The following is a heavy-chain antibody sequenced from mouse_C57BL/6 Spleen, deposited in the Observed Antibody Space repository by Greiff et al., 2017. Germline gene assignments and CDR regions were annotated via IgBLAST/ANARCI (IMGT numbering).Heavy chain of an antibody. J-gene: IGHJ1*03. CDR2: INPSTGGT. CDR1: GYSFTGYY. V-gene: IGHV1-42*01. CDR3: ARFVERWYFDV. Sequence: VQLQQSGPELVKPGASVKISCKASGYSFTGYYMNWVKQSPEKSLEWIGEINPSTGGTTYNQKFKAKATLTVDKSSSTAYMQLKSLTSEDSAVYYCARFVERWYFDVWGTGTTVTVSS.